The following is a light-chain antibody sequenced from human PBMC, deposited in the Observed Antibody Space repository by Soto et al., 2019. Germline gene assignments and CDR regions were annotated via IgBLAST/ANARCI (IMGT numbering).Light chain of an antibody. V-gene: IGLV6-57*03. CDR2: EDN. J-gene: IGLJ1*01. CDR1: GGSIASGY. CDR3: QSYHSSTPYV. Sequence: NFMLTQPHSVSESPGKTVTISCTRSGGSIASGYVQWYQQRPGSAPTTVIYEDNQRPSGVPDRFSGSIDRSSNSASLTISGLKTEDEADYYCQSYHSSTPYVFGTGTKPTVL.